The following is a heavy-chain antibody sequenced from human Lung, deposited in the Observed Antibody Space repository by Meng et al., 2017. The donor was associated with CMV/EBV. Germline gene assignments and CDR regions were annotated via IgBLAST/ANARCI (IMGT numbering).Heavy chain of an antibody. CDR2: IYSGGSDT. CDR3: AKVYTSTNWGYYYGMDV. CDR1: GFSFSSYA. D-gene: IGHD2-2*01. J-gene: IGHJ6*02. Sequence: GESLKISCAASGFSFSSYAMNWDRQAPGRGLEWVSLIYSGGSDTYYVDSVKGRFTISRDDSKNTLYLQMHSLAADDTAIYYCAKVYTSTNWGYYYGMDVWGQGTTVTVSS. V-gene: IGHV3-23*03.